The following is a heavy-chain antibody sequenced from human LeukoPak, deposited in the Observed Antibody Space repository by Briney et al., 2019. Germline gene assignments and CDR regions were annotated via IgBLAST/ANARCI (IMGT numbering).Heavy chain of an antibody. V-gene: IGHV4-59*01. J-gene: IGHJ5*02. CDR3: ARERTGYCSSTSCPPLLEGP. Sequence: SETLSLTCTVSGYSISNGYYWGWIRQPPGKGLEWIGYIYYSGSTNYNPSLKSRVTISVDTSKNQFSLKLSSVTAADTAVYYCARERTGYCSSTSCPPLLEGPWGQGTLVTVSS. D-gene: IGHD2-2*01. CDR2: IYYSGST. CDR1: GYSISNGYY.